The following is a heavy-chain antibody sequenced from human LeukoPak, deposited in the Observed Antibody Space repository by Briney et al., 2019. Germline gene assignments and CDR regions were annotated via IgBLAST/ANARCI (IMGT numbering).Heavy chain of an antibody. V-gene: IGHV5-51*01. J-gene: IGHJ5*02. CDR3: ARLSDYGSGSPNWFDP. CDR1: GYSFTNYW. CDR2: IYPGDSDT. D-gene: IGHD3-10*01. Sequence: GESLKISCQGSGYSFTNYWIGWVRQMPGKGLEWMGIIYPGDSDTTYSPSFQGQVTISADKSISTAYLQWSSLKASDSAMYYCARLSDYGSGSPNWFDPWGQGTLVTVSS.